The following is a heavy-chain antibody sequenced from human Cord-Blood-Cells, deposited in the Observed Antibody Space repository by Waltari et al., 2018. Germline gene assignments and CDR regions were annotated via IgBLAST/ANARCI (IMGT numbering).Heavy chain of an antibody. CDR3: ATGLNRGLGMGDY. Sequence: QVQLVQSGAEVKKPGASVKVSCKDSGNTLTELSMHWVRQAPGKGLEWMGGFDPEEGETIYAQKFQGRVTMTEDTATDTACRELSSLRSEDMAVYYCATGLNRGLGMGDYWGQGTLVTVSS. D-gene: IGHD7-27*01. J-gene: IGHJ4*02. V-gene: IGHV1-24*01. CDR1: GNTLTELS. CDR2: FDPEEGET.